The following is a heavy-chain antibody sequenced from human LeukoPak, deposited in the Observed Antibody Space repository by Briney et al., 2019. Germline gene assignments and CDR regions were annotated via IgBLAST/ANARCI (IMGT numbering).Heavy chain of an antibody. V-gene: IGHV3-15*01. CDR2: IKSNNDGGTT. Sequence: GGSLRLSCAASGFIFNKAWMNWVRQAPGKGPEWVGRIKSNNDGGTTDYASPVEGRFIISGDDSKNTIYLQMNRLIIDDTAIYYCTPVMVEDRGFWGQGTLVTVSS. CDR3: TPVMVEDRGF. CDR1: GFIFNKAW. J-gene: IGHJ4*02. D-gene: IGHD2-21*01.